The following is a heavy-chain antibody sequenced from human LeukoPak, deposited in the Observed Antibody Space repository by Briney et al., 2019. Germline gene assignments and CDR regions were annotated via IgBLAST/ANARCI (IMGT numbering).Heavy chain of an antibody. V-gene: IGHV3-23*01. J-gene: IGHJ3*01. Sequence: LSLTCTVSGGSISSHYWSWVRQAPGKGLEGVSHISGSGGNTYYADSVKGRFTISRDNSKNTLYLQMNSLRAEDTAVYYCAKYERATSDAFDVWGQGTMVAVSS. CDR1: GGSISSHY. CDR3: AKYERATSDAFDV. D-gene: IGHD2-2*01. CDR2: ISGSGGNT.